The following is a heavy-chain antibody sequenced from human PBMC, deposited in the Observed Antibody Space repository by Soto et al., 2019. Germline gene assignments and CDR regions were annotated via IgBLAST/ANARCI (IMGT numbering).Heavy chain of an antibody. V-gene: IGHV1-18*01. J-gene: IGHJ4*02. Sequence: QVQLVQSGAEVKKPGASVKVSCKASGYTFPSYGISWLRQAPGQGLEWMGWISACNGNTNYAQKLQGRVTMTTAKTTSTAYMELRSRRSDDAAVYYCAIGSNDIDYWGQGTLVTVSS. CDR3: AIGSNDIDY. D-gene: IGHD1-1*01. CDR2: ISACNGNT. CDR1: GYTFPSYG.